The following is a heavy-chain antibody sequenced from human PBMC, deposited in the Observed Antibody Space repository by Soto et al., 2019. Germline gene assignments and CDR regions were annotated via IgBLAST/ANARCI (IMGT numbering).Heavy chain of an antibody. CDR2: INVGNGNT. J-gene: IGHJ6*02. CDR1: GYTFTNYA. V-gene: IGHV1-3*05. D-gene: IGHD3-10*01. Sequence: QVQLVQSGAEEKKPGASVKVSCKASGYTFTNYAMHWVRQAPGQRLERMGWINVGNGNTKYSQKFQGRVTITRDTSASTADMELSSLRSEDTAVYYCARRGDGMDVWGQGTTVTV. CDR3: ARRGDGMDV.